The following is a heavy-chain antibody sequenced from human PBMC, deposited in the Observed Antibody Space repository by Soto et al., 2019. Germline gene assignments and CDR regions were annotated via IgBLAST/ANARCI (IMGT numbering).Heavy chain of an antibody. J-gene: IGHJ5*02. D-gene: IGHD2-15*01. CDR2: INAGNGNT. CDR3: ARDPGNDKVVAASGGYVWFDP. CDR1: GYTFTSYA. Sequence: QVQLVQSGAEVKKPGASVKVSCKASGYTFTSYAMHWVRQAPGQRLEWMGWINAGNGNTKYSQKFQGRVTITRDTSASTAYMELSSLRSEDTAVYYCARDPGNDKVVAASGGYVWFDPWGQGTLVTVSS. V-gene: IGHV1-3*01.